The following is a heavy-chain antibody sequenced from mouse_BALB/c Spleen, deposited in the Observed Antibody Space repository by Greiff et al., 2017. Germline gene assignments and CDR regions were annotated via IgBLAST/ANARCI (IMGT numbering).Heavy chain of an antibody. J-gene: IGHJ4*01. D-gene: IGHD2-1*01. Sequence: EGKLVESGGGLVQPGGSRKLSCAASGFTFSSFGMHWVRQAPEKGLEWVAYISSGSSTIYYADTVKGRFTISRDNPKNTLFLQMTSLRSEDTAMYYCARGNRYAMDYWGQGTSVTVSS. CDR3: ARGNRYAMDY. CDR2: ISSGSSTI. V-gene: IGHV5-17*02. CDR1: GFTFSSFG.